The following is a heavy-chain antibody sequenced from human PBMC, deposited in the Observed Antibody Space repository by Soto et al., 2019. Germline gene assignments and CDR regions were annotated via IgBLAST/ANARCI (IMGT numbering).Heavy chain of an antibody. V-gene: IGHV2-5*01. CDR1: GFSLSTSGVG. CDR2: IYWNDDK. J-gene: IGHJ4*02. D-gene: IGHD6-13*01. CDR3: AHPHRRAAARGDFDY. Sequence: QITLKESGPTLVKPTQTLTLTCTFSGFSLSTSGVGVGWIRQPPGKALEWLALIYWNDDKRYSPSLKSRLTITKDTSKNHVVLTMTNMDPVDTTTYYCAHPHRRAAARGDFDYWGQGTLVTVSS.